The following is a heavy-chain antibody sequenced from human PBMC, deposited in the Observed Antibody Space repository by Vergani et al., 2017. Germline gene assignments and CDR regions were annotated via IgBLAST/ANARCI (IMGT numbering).Heavy chain of an antibody. CDR3: SRLKWTGTTTVVDY. CDR2: IYNSGRA. D-gene: IGHD1-7*01. CDR1: GGSIGSSGYY. J-gene: IGHJ4*02. Sequence: QVQLQESGPGLVKPSQTLSLTCTVSGGSIGSSGYYWSWIRQPPGKGLEWIGYIYNSGRAHYNPSLKSRVTISADTSKNQFTLKVTSVTAADTAVYFCSRLKWTGTTTVVDYWGQGTLVTVSS. V-gene: IGHV4-31*03.